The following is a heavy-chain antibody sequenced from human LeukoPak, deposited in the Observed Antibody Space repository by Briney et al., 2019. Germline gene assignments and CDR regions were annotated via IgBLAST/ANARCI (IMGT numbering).Heavy chain of an antibody. CDR3: ARVASKGGMDV. V-gene: IGHV4-59*01. D-gene: IGHD5/OR15-5a*01. Sequence: SETLSLTCTVSGGSIGSFYWSWIRQPPGKGLEWIGHLHYSGRTNHNPSFKSRLTMLIDKSKNQFSLNLSSVTAADTAVYYCARVASKGGMDVWGQGTTVTVSS. CDR2: LHYSGRT. CDR1: GGSIGSFY. J-gene: IGHJ6*02.